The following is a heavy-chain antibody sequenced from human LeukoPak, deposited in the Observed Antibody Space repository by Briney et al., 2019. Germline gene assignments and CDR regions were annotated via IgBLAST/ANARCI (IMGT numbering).Heavy chain of an antibody. CDR1: GGSISNTNW. CDR2: SSLTGLT. V-gene: IGHV4-4*02. Sequence: PSESLSLTCGVPGGSISNTNWWSWVRPPPGQGLEWSGESSLTGLTHYNPSRESRVTVSLDKSKNHLSLNLTSVTAADTAVYYCSRENGAFSPFGYWGQGTLVTVLS. J-gene: IGHJ4*02. CDR3: SRENGAFSPFGY. D-gene: IGHD2-8*01.